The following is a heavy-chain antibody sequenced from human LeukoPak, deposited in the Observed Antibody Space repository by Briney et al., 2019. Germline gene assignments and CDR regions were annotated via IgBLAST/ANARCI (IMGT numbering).Heavy chain of an antibody. CDR2: IKEDGSHK. V-gene: IGHV3-7*01. CDR3: ARGPPFIYQLLYFDY. Sequence: GGSLRLSCAASGFSFSSYWMSWVRQAPGKGLEWVANIKEDGSHKNYVGSVKGRFTISRDNVKNSLFLQMDSLRAEDTAVYYCARGPPFIYQLLYFDYWGQGTLVTVSS. D-gene: IGHD2-2*01. J-gene: IGHJ4*02. CDR1: GFSFSSYW.